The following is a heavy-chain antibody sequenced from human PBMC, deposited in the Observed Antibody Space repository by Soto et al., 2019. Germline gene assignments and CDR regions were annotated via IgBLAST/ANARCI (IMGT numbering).Heavy chain of an antibody. CDR1: GYTFTSYG. Sequence: ASVKVSCKASGYTFTSYGISWVRQAPEQGLEWMAWISGYNANTHYLQNLRGRVTITADESTNTAYMELNYLRSEDTAVYFCARELDPYYGGNSLSLDYWGQGTLVTVSS. CDR2: ISGYNANT. CDR3: ARELDPYYGGNSLSLDY. V-gene: IGHV1-18*01. J-gene: IGHJ4*02. D-gene: IGHD4-17*01.